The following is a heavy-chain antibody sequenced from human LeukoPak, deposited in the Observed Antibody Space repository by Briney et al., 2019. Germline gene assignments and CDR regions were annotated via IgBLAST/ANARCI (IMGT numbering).Heavy chain of an antibody. CDR3: ARRHFDAFDI. V-gene: IGHV3-33*01. CDR2: ICYDGSYK. J-gene: IGHJ3*02. CDR1: GFTFSSYG. Sequence: GGSLRLSCAASGFTFSSYGMQWVRRAPGKGLEWVAVICYDGSYKYYADSVKGRFTISRDNSKKTLYLQMDSLTAEDTAVYYCARRHFDAFDIWGQGTVVTVS.